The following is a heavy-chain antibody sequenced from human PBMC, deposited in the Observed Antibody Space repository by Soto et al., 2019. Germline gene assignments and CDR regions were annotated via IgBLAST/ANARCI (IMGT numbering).Heavy chain of an antibody. J-gene: IGHJ4*02. V-gene: IGHV4-34*01. CDR1: GGSFNDYS. Sequence: SETLSLTCSVYGGSFNDYSWAWIRQPPGKGLEWIGEINHSGNTKYNPSLSLESRVTISVDTSENQFSLKVTSVTAADTAVYYCARVSDYWGQRSLVIVSS. CDR2: INHSGNT. CDR3: ARVSDY.